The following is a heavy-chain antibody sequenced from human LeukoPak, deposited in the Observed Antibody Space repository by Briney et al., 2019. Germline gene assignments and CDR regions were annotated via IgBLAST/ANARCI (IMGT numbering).Heavy chain of an antibody. CDR3: ARDLGSGAFDI. D-gene: IGHD3-10*01. Sequence: ASVKVSCKASGYTFTSYYMHWVRQAPGQGLEWMGIINPSGGSTSYAQKFQGRVTMTRDMSTSTVYMELGSLRSEDTAVYYCARDLGSGAFDIWGQGTMVTVSS. V-gene: IGHV1-46*01. CDR1: GYTFTSYY. J-gene: IGHJ3*02. CDR2: INPSGGST.